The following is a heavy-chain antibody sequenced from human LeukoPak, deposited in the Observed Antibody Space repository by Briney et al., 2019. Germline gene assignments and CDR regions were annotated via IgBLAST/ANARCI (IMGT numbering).Heavy chain of an antibody. J-gene: IGHJ3*02. CDR1: GYTFTSYD. CDR3: ARFGYCSSTSCPLAHDAFDI. CDR2: MNPNSGNT. D-gene: IGHD2-2*03. Sequence: ASVKVSCKASGYTFTSYDINWVRQATGQGLEWMGWMNPNSGNTGYAQKFQGRVTMTRNTSISTAYMELSSLRSEDTAVYYCARFGYCSSTSCPLAHDAFDIWGQGTMVTVSS. V-gene: IGHV1-8*01.